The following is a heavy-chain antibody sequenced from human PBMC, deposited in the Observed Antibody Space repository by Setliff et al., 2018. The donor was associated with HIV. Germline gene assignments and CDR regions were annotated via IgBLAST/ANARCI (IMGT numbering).Heavy chain of an antibody. V-gene: IGHV3-33*06. CDR2: IWYDGSNK. Sequence: LSLTCAVSGGSISSDNWWTWVRQPPGKGLEWVAVIWYDGSNKYYADSVKGRFTISRDNSKNTLYLQMNSLRAEDTAVYYCAKSMVVVAATYIDYWGQGTLVTAPQ. J-gene: IGHJ4*02. CDR3: AKSMVVVAATYIDY. D-gene: IGHD2-15*01. CDR1: GGSISSDN.